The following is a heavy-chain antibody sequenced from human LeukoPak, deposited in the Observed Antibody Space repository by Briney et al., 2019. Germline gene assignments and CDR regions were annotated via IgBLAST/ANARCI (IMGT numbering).Heavy chain of an antibody. Sequence: ASVKVSCKASGYTFTSYGISWVRQAPGQGLEWMGWISAYNGNTNYAQKLQGRVTMTTDTSTSTAYMELRSLRSDDTAVYYCAKGCGVCYDYFDSSYAFDIWGQGTMVTVSS. V-gene: IGHV1-18*01. D-gene: IGHD2-8*02. CDR2: ISAYNGNT. J-gene: IGHJ3*02. CDR3: AKGCGVCYDYFDSSYAFDI. CDR1: GYTFTSYG.